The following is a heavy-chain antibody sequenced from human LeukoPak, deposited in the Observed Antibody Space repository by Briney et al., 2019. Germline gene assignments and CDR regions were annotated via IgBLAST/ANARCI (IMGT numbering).Heavy chain of an antibody. Sequence: SETLSLTCTVSGGSISSYYWSWIRQPQPPGKGPEWIGYIYYSGSTNYNPSLKSRVTISVDTSKNQFSLKLSSVTAADTAVYYCATMIVVSTGDYFDYWGQGTLVTVSS. V-gene: IGHV4-59*01. CDR1: GGSISSYY. D-gene: IGHD3-22*01. CDR2: IYYSGST. CDR3: ATMIVVSTGDYFDY. J-gene: IGHJ4*02.